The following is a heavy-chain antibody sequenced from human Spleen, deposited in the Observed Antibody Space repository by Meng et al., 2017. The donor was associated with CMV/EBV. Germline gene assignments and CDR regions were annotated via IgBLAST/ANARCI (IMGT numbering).Heavy chain of an antibody. CDR1: GGSFSGYY. J-gene: IGHJ4*02. Sequence: VTLQQWGAGLLKPSETLSLTCAVYGGSFSGYYWSWIRQPPGKGLEWIGEINHSGSTNYNPSLKSRVTISVDTSKNQFSLKLSSVTAADTAVYYCASHIAAAGTGYWGQGTLVTVSS. D-gene: IGHD6-13*01. V-gene: IGHV4-34*01. CDR2: INHSGST. CDR3: ASHIAAAGTGY.